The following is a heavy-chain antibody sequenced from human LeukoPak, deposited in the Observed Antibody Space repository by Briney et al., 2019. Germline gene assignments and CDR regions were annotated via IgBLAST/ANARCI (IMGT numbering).Heavy chain of an antibody. Sequence: GGSLRLSCAASGFTFSSYWMHWVRQAPGKGLVWVSRINTDGSSTSYADSVKGRFTISRDNAKNTLYLQMNSLRAEDTAVYYCASGLPRGWEGHDAFDIWGQGTMVTVSS. CDR3: ASGLPRGWEGHDAFDI. CDR2: INTDGSST. CDR1: GFTFSSYW. D-gene: IGHD1-26*01. V-gene: IGHV3-74*01. J-gene: IGHJ3*02.